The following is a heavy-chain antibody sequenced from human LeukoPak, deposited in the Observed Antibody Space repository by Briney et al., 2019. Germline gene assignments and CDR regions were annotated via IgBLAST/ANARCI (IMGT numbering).Heavy chain of an antibody. J-gene: IGHJ4*02. D-gene: IGHD5-24*01. CDR3: AKEGRDGFNYDY. CDR1: GFTFSNYA. Sequence: HPGRSLRLSCAASGFTFSNYAMHWVRQAPGKGLEWVAVISYDGSNKYYADSVKGRFTVSRDNSKNTLYLQMNSLRAEDTAVYYCAKEGRDGFNYDYWGQGTLVTVSS. V-gene: IGHV3-30*18. CDR2: ISYDGSNK.